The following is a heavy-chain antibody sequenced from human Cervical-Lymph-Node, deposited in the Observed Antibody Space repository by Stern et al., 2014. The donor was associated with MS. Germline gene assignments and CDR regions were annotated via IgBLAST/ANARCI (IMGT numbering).Heavy chain of an antibody. CDR3: ARHPVTYYYDSSGYYYVEDPKYYFDY. J-gene: IGHJ4*02. V-gene: IGHV2-5*01. D-gene: IGHD3-22*01. CDR1: GFSLSTSGVG. Sequence: QVTLRESGPTLVKPTQTLTLTCTFSGFSLSTSGVGVGWIRQPPGKALEWLALIYWNDDKRYSPSLKSRLTITKDTSKNQVVLTMTNMDPVDTATYYCARHPVTYYYDSSGYYYVEDPKYYFDYWGQGTLVTVSS. CDR2: IYWNDDK.